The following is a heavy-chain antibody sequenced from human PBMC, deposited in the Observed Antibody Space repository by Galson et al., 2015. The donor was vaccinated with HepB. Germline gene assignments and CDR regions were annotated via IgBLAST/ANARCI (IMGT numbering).Heavy chain of an antibody. Sequence: SLRLSCAASGFTFSNAWMSWVRQAPGKGLEWVGRIKSKNDGGTTDYAAPVKGRFTIARDDSKNTLYLQMNSLKTEDTAVYYCATGRRSTYYDFWSGYFGDAFDIWGQGTMVTVSS. CDR1: GFTFSNAW. CDR3: ATGRRSTYYDFWSGYFGDAFDI. D-gene: IGHD3-3*01. CDR2: IKSKNDGGTT. J-gene: IGHJ3*02. V-gene: IGHV3-15*01.